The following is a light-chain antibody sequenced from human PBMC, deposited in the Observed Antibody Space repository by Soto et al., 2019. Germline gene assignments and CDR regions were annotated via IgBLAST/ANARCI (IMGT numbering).Light chain of an antibody. V-gene: IGLV1-51*02. Sequence: QSVLTQPPSVSAAPGQKVTISCSGSSSNIGNNYESWYQQLPGTAPKLLIYENNKRPSGIPDRFSGSKSGTSATLGITGLQTGDEADYYCGTWDSSLSADVVFGGGTKLTVL. J-gene: IGLJ2*01. CDR1: SSNIGNNY. CDR3: GTWDSSLSADVV. CDR2: ENN.